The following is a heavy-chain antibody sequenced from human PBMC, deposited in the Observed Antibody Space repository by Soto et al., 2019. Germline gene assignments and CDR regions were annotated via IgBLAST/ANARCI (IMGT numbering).Heavy chain of an antibody. J-gene: IGHJ4*02. D-gene: IGHD6-19*01. V-gene: IGHV1-18*01. CDR2: ISAYNGNT. CDR1: GYTFTSYG. Sequence: ASVKVSCKASGYTFTSYGISWVRQAPGQGLEWMGWISAYNGNTKYAQKLQGRVTMTTDTSTSTAYMELRSLRSDDTAVYYCAREVGNIAVAGFDYWGQGTLVTVSS. CDR3: AREVGNIAVAGFDY.